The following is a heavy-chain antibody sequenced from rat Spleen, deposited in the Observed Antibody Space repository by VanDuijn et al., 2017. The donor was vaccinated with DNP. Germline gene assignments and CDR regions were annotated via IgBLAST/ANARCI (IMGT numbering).Heavy chain of an antibody. D-gene: IGHD5-1*01. CDR1: GFTFSNYD. Sequence: EVQLVESGGGLVQPGRSLKLSCAASGFTFSNYDMAWVRQAPTKGLEWVASISTSGGSTYYRDSVKGRFTVSRDNAKSTLYLQMDSLRSEDTATYYCARHGPSNWGEAMDAWGQGTSVTVSS. CDR3: ARHGPSNWGEAMDA. CDR2: ISTSGGST. J-gene: IGHJ4*01. V-gene: IGHV5S23*01.